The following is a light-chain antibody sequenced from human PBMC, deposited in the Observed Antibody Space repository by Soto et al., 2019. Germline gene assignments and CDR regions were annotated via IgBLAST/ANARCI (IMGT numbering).Light chain of an antibody. CDR2: DAS. V-gene: IGKV1-5*01. CDR1: QSISSW. Sequence: DIQMTQSPSTLSASVGDRVNITCRASQSISSWLAWYQQKPGKAPKLLIYDASSLESGVPSRFSGSGSGTEFTLTISXLQPDDFATYYCQQYNSYSSFGPGTKVDIK. CDR3: QQYNSYSS. J-gene: IGKJ3*01.